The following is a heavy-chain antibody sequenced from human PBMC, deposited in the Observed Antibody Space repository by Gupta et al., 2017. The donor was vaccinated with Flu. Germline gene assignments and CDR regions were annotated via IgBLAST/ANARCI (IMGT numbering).Heavy chain of an antibody. CDR2: SGPKRSGYFT. CDR3: TSISGSNSD. D-gene: IGHD1-26*01. Sequence: EVQLVESGGGLVQPGGFLGIPCTAADFTLSDYYIDWVRQTPGKGLEWLGGSGPKRSGYFTAFAASVKGRFTLSRDNSQNSLYLQLNSLKTEDTAVYFCTSISGSNSDWGRGTLVTVS. CDR1: DFTLSDYY. J-gene: IGHJ4*02. V-gene: IGHV3-72*01.